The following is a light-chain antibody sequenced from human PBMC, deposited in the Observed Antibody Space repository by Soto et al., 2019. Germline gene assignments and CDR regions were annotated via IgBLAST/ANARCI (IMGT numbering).Light chain of an antibody. CDR3: GSSTDTDTLVI. Sequence: QSMLTQPASVSGSPGQSITISCTGTTSDVGRYKFVSWYQHHPGKAPKLLIFEVTNRPSGVSSRFSGSKSGNTASLTISGLQTEDEATYYCGSSTDTDTLVIFGGGTKVTVL. V-gene: IGLV2-14*01. J-gene: IGLJ2*01. CDR2: EVT. CDR1: TSDVGRYKF.